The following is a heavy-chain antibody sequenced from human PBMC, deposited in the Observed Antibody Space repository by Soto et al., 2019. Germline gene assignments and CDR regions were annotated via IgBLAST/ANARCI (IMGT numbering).Heavy chain of an antibody. CDR2: IWYDGTNK. Sequence: PVGSLRLSCAASGFTFSSYGMHWVRQAPGKGLEWVAAIWYDGTNKYYAESVKGRFTISRDNSKNTLYLQMNSLRAEDTAVYYCAREESGIYANDCWGQGALVTVSS. V-gene: IGHV3-33*01. D-gene: IGHD1-26*01. CDR1: GFTFSSYG. CDR3: AREESGIYANDC. J-gene: IGHJ4*02.